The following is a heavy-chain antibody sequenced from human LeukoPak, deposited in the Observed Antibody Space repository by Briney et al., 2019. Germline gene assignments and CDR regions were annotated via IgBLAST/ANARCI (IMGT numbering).Heavy chain of an antibody. J-gene: IGHJ3*02. V-gene: IGHV5-51*01. CDR3: ARPNITSYYDSRGYDAFDI. CDR1: GYRFNAYW. Sequence: GESLKISCKGSGYRFNAYWIAWVRQMPGKGLEWMGIIYPDDSDTRYSPSFQGQVTISADKSVRTAYLQWSSLKASDTAMYYCARPNITSYYDSRGYDAFDIWGQGTMVTVSS. D-gene: IGHD3-22*01. CDR2: IYPDDSDT.